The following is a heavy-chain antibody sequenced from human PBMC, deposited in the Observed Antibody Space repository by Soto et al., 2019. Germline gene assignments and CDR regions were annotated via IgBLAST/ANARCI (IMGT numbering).Heavy chain of an antibody. V-gene: IGHV1-69*13. Sequence: GASVKVSCKASGYTFTSYGISWVRQAPGQGLEWMGGIIPIFGTANYAQKFQGRVTITADESTSTAYMELSSLRSEDTAVYYCARTPFSITMIVVVIPWFDPWGQGTLVTVSS. CDR1: GYTFTSYG. CDR2: IIPIFGTA. J-gene: IGHJ5*02. CDR3: ARTPFSITMIVVVIPWFDP. D-gene: IGHD3-22*01.